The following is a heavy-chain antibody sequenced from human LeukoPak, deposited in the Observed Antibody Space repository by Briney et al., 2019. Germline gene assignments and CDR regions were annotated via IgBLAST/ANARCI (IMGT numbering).Heavy chain of an antibody. Sequence: ASVKVSCKASGGTFSSYTISWVRQAPGQGLEWMGRIIPILGIANYAQKFQGRVTITADKSTSTAYMGLSSLRSEDTAVYYCARVGQQLAFDYWGQGTLVTVSS. CDR1: GGTFSSYT. D-gene: IGHD6-13*01. CDR2: IIPILGIA. J-gene: IGHJ4*02. CDR3: ARVGQQLAFDY. V-gene: IGHV1-69*02.